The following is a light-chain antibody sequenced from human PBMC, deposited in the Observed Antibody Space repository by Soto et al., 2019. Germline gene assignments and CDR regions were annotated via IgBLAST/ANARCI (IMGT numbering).Light chain of an antibody. Sequence: DIVLTQSPGTLSLSPWESATLSCMARQSVSSSYLAWDQKKPGQAPRLLCYGASRRANGIPDRFSGSGSGTEFTLSISRLEPEDFAVYYCQQYSSSKGLTFGGGTKVDIK. J-gene: IGKJ4*01. CDR3: QQYSSSKGLT. CDR2: GAS. CDR1: QSVSSSY. V-gene: IGKV3-20*01.